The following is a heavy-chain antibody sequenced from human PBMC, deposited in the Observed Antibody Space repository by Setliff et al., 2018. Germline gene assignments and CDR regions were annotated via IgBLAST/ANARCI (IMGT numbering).Heavy chain of an antibody. CDR1: GYTFTSYG. CDR3: ARDVYPYHYEGAFDI. Sequence: ASVKVSCKASGYTFTSYGISWVRQAPGQGLEWMGWISAYNGNTNYAQKLQGRVTMTTDTSTRTAYMELSSLRSEDTAVYYCARDVYPYHYEGAFDIWGQGTMVTVSS. V-gene: IGHV1-18*01. CDR2: ISAYNGNT. D-gene: IGHD3-22*01. J-gene: IGHJ3*02.